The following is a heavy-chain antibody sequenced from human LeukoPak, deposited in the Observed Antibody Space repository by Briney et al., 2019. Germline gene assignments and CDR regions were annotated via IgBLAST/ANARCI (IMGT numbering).Heavy chain of an antibody. CDR1: GFTFSGFA. CDR3: ARVRATTDH. D-gene: IGHD4-17*01. J-gene: IGHJ4*02. Sequence: GGSLRLSCAASGFTFSGFAMSWVRRTPGKGLEWVSGISGSGDNTLYVDSVKGRFTISRDNAKNTLYLEMNSLRAEDTAVYFCARVRATTDHWGQGTLVTVSS. V-gene: IGHV3-23*01. CDR2: ISGSGDNT.